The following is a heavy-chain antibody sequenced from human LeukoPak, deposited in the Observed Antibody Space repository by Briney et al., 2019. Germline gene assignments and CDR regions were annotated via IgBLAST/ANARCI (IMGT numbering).Heavy chain of an antibody. Sequence: GESLKISCKTSGYSFSNYWIGWVRQMPGKGLEWMGIIYPGGSDTRYSPSFQGQVTISADKSISTACLQWSSLKASDTAVYYCARSEVQLWIDYWGQGTLVTVSS. D-gene: IGHD5-18*01. CDR3: ARSEVQLWIDY. J-gene: IGHJ4*02. CDR2: IYPGGSDT. CDR1: GYSFSNYW. V-gene: IGHV5-51*01.